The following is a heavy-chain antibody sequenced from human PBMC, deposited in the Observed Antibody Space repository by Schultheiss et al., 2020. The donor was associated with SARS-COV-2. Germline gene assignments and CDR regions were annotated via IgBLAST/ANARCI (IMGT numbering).Heavy chain of an antibody. Sequence: GESLKISCAASGFTFSSYGMHWVRQAPGKGLEWVAVIWYDGSNKYYADSVKGRFTISRDNSKNTLYLQMNSLRAEDTAVYYCARDRSTRWLQPRDAFDIWGQGTMVTVSS. CDR3: ARDRSTRWLQPRDAFDI. D-gene: IGHD5-24*01. V-gene: IGHV3-33*01. CDR1: GFTFSSYG. CDR2: IWYDGSNK. J-gene: IGHJ3*02.